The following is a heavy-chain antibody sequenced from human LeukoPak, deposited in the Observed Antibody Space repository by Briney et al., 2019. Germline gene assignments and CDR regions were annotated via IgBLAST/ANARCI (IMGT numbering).Heavy chain of an antibody. Sequence: GASVKVSCKASGGTFSSYAISWVRQAPGQGLEWMGGIIPIFGTANYAQKFQGRVTITADESTSTAYMELSSLRSEGTAVYYCARGHPGITIFGVVSYFDYWGQGALVTVSS. V-gene: IGHV1-69*13. J-gene: IGHJ4*02. CDR2: IIPIFGTA. CDR3: ARGHPGITIFGVVSYFDY. CDR1: GGTFSSYA. D-gene: IGHD3-3*01.